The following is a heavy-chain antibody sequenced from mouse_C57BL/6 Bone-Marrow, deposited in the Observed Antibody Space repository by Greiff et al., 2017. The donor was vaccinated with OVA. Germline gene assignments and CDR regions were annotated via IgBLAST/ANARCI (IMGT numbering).Heavy chain of an antibody. V-gene: IGHV1-50*01. CDR2: IDPSDGYT. CDR3: AGWEFAY. J-gene: IGHJ3*01. D-gene: IGHD4-1*01. CDR1: GYTFTSYW. Sequence: QVQLQQPGAELVKPGASVKLSCKASGYTFTSYWIHWVKQRPGQGLEWIGDIDPSDGYTNYTQKFKGKATVTVDTSSSTANMQLSSLTSEDSAVYYCAGWEFAYWGQGTLVTVSA.